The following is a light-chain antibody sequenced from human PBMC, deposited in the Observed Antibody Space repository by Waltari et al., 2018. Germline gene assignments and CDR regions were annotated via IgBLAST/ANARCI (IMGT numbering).Light chain of an antibody. Sequence: TISCTGTSSDIGGYNYVSWNQQHPGKAPKLMIYDVSRWPSGVSHRFSGSKSGNTASLTISGLQAEDEAHYYCTSYTSTNTVIFGGGTKVTVL. CDR3: TSYTSTNTVI. J-gene: IGLJ2*01. CDR2: DVS. V-gene: IGLV2-14*03. CDR1: SSDIGGYNY.